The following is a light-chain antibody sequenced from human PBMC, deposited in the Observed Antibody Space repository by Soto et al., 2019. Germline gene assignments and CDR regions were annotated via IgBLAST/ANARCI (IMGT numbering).Light chain of an antibody. CDR3: QQYNNWLGT. CDR2: GAS. Sequence: EMVMTQSPATLSVSPGERATLSCRASQSVSSNLAWYQQKPGQAPRLLIYGASTRATGIPARFSGSGSGTEFTLTISSLQSEDFAVYYCQQYNNWLGTFGPGTKVDIK. CDR1: QSVSSN. J-gene: IGKJ3*01. V-gene: IGKV3-15*01.